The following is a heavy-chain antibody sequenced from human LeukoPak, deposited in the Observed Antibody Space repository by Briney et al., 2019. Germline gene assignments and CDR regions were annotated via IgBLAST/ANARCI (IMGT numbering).Heavy chain of an antibody. Sequence: GASVKVSCKSSGDTFSGYYLHWVRQAPGQGLEWMGVINPSGGSTRYAQKFQGRVTMTGDPSTRTVYMELSSLTSDDTAVYYCARGTTDDYWGQGTPVTVSS. CDR1: GDTFSGYY. CDR3: ARGTTDDY. J-gene: IGHJ4*02. D-gene: IGHD1-1*01. CDR2: INPSGGST. V-gene: IGHV1-46*01.